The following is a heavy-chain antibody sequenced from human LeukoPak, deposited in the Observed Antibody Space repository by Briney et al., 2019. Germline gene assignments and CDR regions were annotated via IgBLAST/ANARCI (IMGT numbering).Heavy chain of an antibody. CDR2: INTNTENP. CDR3: ARGYCSSTSCYGGSY. J-gene: IGHJ4*02. Sequence: ASVKVSCKASGYTFTSYAMNWVRQAPGQGLEWMGWINTNTENPTYAQGFTGRFVFSLDTSVSTAYLQISSLKAEDTAVYYCARGYCSSTSCYGGSYWGQGTLVTVSS. V-gene: IGHV7-4-1*02. D-gene: IGHD2-2*01. CDR1: GYTFTSYA.